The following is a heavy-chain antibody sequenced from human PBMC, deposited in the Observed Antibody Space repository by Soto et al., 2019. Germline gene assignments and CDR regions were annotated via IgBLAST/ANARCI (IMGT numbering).Heavy chain of an antibody. V-gene: IGHV4-38-2*01. Sequence: LSLTCAVSGYSIRSDYYWGWIRQPPGKGLEWIGSIYQSGTAYYNPSLKSRVTISVDTSKNEFSLKVSSVTAADTAVYYCARVTGSKGYFDYWGQGTLVTVSS. J-gene: IGHJ4*02. D-gene: IGHD2-2*01. CDR2: IYQSGTA. CDR1: GYSIRSDYY. CDR3: ARVTGSKGYFDY.